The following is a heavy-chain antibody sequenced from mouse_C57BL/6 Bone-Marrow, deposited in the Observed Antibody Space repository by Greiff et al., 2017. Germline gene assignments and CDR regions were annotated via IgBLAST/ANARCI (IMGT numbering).Heavy chain of an antibody. J-gene: IGHJ2*01. CDR3: ARSPLDSSGPGYFDY. CDR2: INPNNGGT. V-gene: IGHV1-22*01. Sequence: EVQLQQSGPELVKPGASVKMSCKASGYTFTDYNMHWVKQSHGKSLEWIGYINPNNGGTSYNQKFKGKATLTVNKSSSTAYMELRSLTSEDSAVYYCARSPLDSSGPGYFDYWGQGTTLTVSS. CDR1: GYTFTDYN. D-gene: IGHD3-2*02.